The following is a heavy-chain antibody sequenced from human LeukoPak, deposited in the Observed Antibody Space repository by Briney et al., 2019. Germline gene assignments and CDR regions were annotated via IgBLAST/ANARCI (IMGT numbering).Heavy chain of an antibody. CDR1: GGSISSSSYY. D-gene: IGHD6-13*01. Sequence: SSETLSLTCTVSGGSISSSSYYWGWIRQHPGKGLEWIGYIYYSGSTYYNPSLKSRLTISVDASKNQFSLKLSSVTAADTAVYYCARDPILGQQLSSGAFDIWGQGTMVTVSS. CDR2: IYYSGST. V-gene: IGHV4-31*03. J-gene: IGHJ3*02. CDR3: ARDPILGQQLSSGAFDI.